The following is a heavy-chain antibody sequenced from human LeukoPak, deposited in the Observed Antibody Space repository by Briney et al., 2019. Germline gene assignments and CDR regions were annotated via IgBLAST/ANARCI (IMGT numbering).Heavy chain of an antibody. CDR1: GYSISSGYY. J-gene: IGHJ4*02. Sequence: SETLSLTCTVSGYSISSGYYWGWIRQPPGKGLEWIGSTYYSGSTYYNPSLKSRVTISVDTSKNQFSLKLSSVTAADTAVYYCARGLSSGWLLSVDYWGQGTLVTVSS. V-gene: IGHV4-38-2*02. CDR2: TYYSGST. CDR3: ARGLSSGWLLSVDY. D-gene: IGHD6-19*01.